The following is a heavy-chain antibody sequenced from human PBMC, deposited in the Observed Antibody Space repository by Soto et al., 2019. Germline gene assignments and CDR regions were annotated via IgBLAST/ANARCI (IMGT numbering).Heavy chain of an antibody. CDR2: IYHSGST. Sequence: QVELQESGPGLVMPSGTLSLTCFVSGGSISGSHWWTWVRQSPGQGLEWIGEIYHSGSTNYNPSLEXGVTISIDKSTNQFSLNLRSVSAADTAVYYCASRRDYDGSPYWGQGTLVTVSS. V-gene: IGHV4-4*02. CDR3: ASRRDYDGSPY. D-gene: IGHD3-16*01. CDR1: GGSISGSHW. J-gene: IGHJ4*02.